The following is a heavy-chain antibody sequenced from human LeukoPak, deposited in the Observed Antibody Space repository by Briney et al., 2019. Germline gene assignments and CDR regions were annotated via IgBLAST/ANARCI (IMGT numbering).Heavy chain of an antibody. CDR2: IITYNGNT. Sequence: ASVQVSCKASGYAFTSYGVSWVRRAPGQGREWMGWIITYNGNTNYTQKFQGRVTITEDTSTDTAYMELSSLRSEDTAVYYCATFELRSGSYQNWGQGTLVTVSS. D-gene: IGHD3-10*02. V-gene: IGHV1-18*01. J-gene: IGHJ4*02. CDR1: GYAFTSYG. CDR3: ATFELRSGSYQN.